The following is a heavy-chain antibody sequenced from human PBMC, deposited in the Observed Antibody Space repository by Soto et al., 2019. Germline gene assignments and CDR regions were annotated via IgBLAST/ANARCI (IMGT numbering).Heavy chain of an antibody. D-gene: IGHD3-10*01. CDR2: ISDSGDDI. J-gene: IGHJ4*02. CDR1: GFTFSGYY. Sequence: QVQLVESGGGLVRPGGSLRLSCAASGFTFSGYYMSWIRQAPGKGLEWVSYISDSGDDIYYPDSVRGRFTISRDNAKNSLYLQMNRLRAEDTAVYYCARDPSPTMVRGVIDYWGQGSLVTVSS. V-gene: IGHV3-11*01. CDR3: ARDPSPTMVRGVIDY.